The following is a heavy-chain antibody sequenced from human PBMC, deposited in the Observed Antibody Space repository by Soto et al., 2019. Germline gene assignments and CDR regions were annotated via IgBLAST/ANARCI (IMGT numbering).Heavy chain of an antibody. J-gene: IGHJ3*02. Sequence: SVKVSCKASGGTFSSYAISWVRQAPGQGLEWMGGIIPIFGTANYAQKFQGRVTITADESTSTAYMELSSLRSEDTAVYYCANTVTDDGDFDIWGQGTMVTVSS. CDR1: GGTFSSYA. CDR3: ANTVTDDGDFDI. D-gene: IGHD4-17*01. CDR2: IIPIFGTA. V-gene: IGHV1-69*13.